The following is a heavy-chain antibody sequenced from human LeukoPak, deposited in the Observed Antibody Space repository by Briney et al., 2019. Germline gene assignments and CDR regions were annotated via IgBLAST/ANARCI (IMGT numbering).Heavy chain of an antibody. CDR3: ARGPWYCSGGSCYSYNY. CDR1: GGSFSGYY. Sequence: SETLSLTCAVYGGSFSGYYWSWIRQPPGKGLEWIGEINHSGSTNYNPSLKSRDTISVDTSKNQFSLKLSSVTAADTAVYYCARGPWYCSGGSCYSYNYWGQGTLVTVSS. D-gene: IGHD2-15*01. V-gene: IGHV4-34*01. CDR2: INHSGST. J-gene: IGHJ4*02.